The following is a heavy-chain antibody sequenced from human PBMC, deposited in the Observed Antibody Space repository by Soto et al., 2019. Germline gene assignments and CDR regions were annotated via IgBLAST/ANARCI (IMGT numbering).Heavy chain of an antibody. CDR1: GFTCSNYG. J-gene: IGHJ4*02. V-gene: IGHV3-23*01. D-gene: IGHD2-8*01. CDR3: AKELFAAAYAATSAFDL. CDR2: VDGSGYDT. Sequence: GVSLRLSCAASGFTCSNYGMRWVRKAPGKGLEYVAFVDGSGYDTAYADSVKGSFTISRDNSEDSLYLHMNNLRAEDTGRYFCAKELFAAAYAATSAFDLWGQGTLVTVSS.